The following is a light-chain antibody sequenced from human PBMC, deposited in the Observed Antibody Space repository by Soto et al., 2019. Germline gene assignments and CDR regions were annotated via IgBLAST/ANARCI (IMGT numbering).Light chain of an antibody. CDR1: QSIRNW. CDR3: QQYNDYHWK. J-gene: IGKJ1*01. V-gene: IGKV1-5*01. Sequence: GDRVTITCRASQSIRNWLAWYQQKSGKAPKLLISDASSLESGVPSRFSGSMSGAEFTLTITSLQPDDFETYYCQQYNDYHWKFVQGTKV. CDR2: DAS.